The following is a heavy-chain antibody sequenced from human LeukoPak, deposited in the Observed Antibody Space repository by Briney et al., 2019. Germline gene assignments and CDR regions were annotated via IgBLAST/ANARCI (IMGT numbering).Heavy chain of an antibody. D-gene: IGHD6-19*01. Sequence: SGGSLRLSCAASGFTFDDYAMHWVRRAPGKGLEWVSGISWNSGSIGYADSVKGRFTISRDNAKNSLYLQMNSLRAEDTALYYCAKDSKSIGSGWYVYWGQGTLVTVSS. CDR3: AKDSKSIGSGWYVY. J-gene: IGHJ4*02. CDR1: GFTFDDYA. CDR2: ISWNSGSI. V-gene: IGHV3-9*01.